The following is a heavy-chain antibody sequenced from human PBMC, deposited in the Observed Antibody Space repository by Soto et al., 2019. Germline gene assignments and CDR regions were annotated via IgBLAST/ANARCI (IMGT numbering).Heavy chain of an antibody. CDR3: ARSVGASGHFDY. CDR1: RYTFTSHY. Sequence: ASVKVSCKAVRYTFTSHYMHWVRQAPGQGLEWMGIINPSGGSTSYVQRFQDRVTMTRETSTSTVYMELGSLRSDDTAVYYCARSVGASGHFDYWGQGTLVTSPQ. CDR2: INPSGGST. J-gene: IGHJ4*02. D-gene: IGHD2-15*01. V-gene: IGHV1-46*01.